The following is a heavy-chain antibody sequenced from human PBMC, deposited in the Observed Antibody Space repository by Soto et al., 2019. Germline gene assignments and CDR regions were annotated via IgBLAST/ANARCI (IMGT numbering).Heavy chain of an antibody. CDR3: ARLDSSGYHWVDY. D-gene: IGHD3-22*01. J-gene: IGHJ4*02. V-gene: IGHV5-51*01. CDR2: SYTGDSET. CDR1: GYSFTSDW. Sequence: FLKIACTGSGYSFTSDWICWVRLMPGKGLEWMGTSYTGDSETTYSPSFQAQLTISADKSIKTAHLQCTSLKASDTAMYYCARLDSSGYHWVDYWGQGTLVTVPS.